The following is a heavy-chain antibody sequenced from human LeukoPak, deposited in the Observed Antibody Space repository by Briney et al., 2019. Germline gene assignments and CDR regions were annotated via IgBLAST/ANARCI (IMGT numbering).Heavy chain of an antibody. D-gene: IGHD5-18*01. Sequence: SGGSLRLSCAASGFTFSSYAMSWVRQAPGKGLEWVSAISGSGGSTYYADSVKGRFTISGDNSKNALYLQMNSLRAEDTAVYYCAKIYSGTARVIGYWGQGTLVTVSS. CDR3: AKIYSGTARVIGY. CDR2: ISGSGGST. J-gene: IGHJ4*02. CDR1: GFTFSSYA. V-gene: IGHV3-23*01.